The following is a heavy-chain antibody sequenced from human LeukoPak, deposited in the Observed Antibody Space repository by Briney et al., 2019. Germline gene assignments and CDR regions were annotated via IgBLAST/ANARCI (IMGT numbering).Heavy chain of an antibody. J-gene: IGHJ4*02. CDR1: GFIFSRYA. D-gene: IGHD6-6*01. CDR3: AKGSAVGRPYYFDS. Sequence: PGGSLRLSCAASGFIFSRYAMSWVRQAPGKGLEWVSAIGGDGGSTYSADSVKGRFTISRDDSKNTLYLQVNSLTAEDTAVYYCAKGSAVGRPYYFDSWGQGTLVTVSS. CDR2: IGGDGGST. V-gene: IGHV3-23*01.